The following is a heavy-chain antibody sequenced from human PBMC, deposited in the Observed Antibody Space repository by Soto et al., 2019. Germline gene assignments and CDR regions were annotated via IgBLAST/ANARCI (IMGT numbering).Heavy chain of an antibody. CDR2: INHSGST. V-gene: IGHV4-34*01. CDR1: GGSFSGYY. CDR3: AAAFMVRGVITTNWFDP. J-gene: IGHJ5*02. D-gene: IGHD3-10*01. Sequence: QVQLQQWGAGLLKPSETLSLTCAVYGGSFSGYYWSWIRQPPGKGLEWIGEINHSGSTNYNPSLRCRVTITVDTSKDQFSLKLSSVNAADTAVYYCAAAFMVRGVITTNWFDPWGQGTLVTVSS.